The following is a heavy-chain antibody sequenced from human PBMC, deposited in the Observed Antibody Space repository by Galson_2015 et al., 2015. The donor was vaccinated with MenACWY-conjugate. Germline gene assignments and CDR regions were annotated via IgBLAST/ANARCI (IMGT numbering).Heavy chain of an antibody. V-gene: IGHV4-39*07. D-gene: IGHD6-13*01. Sequence: ETLSLTCTVSGGSISSRSYYWGWIRQPPGKGLEWIGSIYYSGSTYYNPSLKSRVTISVDTSKNQFSLKLSSVTAADTAVYYCARDMRQQLGGGELPNFDYWGQGTLVTVSS. CDR2: IYYSGST. CDR3: ARDMRQQLGGGELPNFDY. CDR1: GGSISSRSYY. J-gene: IGHJ4*02.